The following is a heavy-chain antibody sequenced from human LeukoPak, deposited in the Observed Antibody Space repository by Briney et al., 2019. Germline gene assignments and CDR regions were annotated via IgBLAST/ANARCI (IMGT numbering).Heavy chain of an antibody. J-gene: IGHJ5*02. V-gene: IGHV4-34*01. CDR3: ARGFGSWGVLEGFDP. CDR2: INHSGST. Sequence: SETLSLTCAVYGGSFSGYYWSWIRKPPEKALEWIGKINHSGSTNYNPSLKSRLTISVDASKNQFSLKLSSVTAADTAVYYCARGFGSWGVLEGFDPWRQGTLVSVSS. D-gene: IGHD3-10*01. CDR1: GGSFSGYY.